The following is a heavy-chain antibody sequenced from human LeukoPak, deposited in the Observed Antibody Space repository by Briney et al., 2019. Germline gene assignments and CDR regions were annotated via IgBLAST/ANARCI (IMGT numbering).Heavy chain of an antibody. V-gene: IGHV1-69*13. D-gene: IGHD3-10*01. CDR1: GGTFNTHA. J-gene: IGHJ3*02. CDR3: ARSMVQLAITDGFHI. Sequence: GASVKVSCKASGGTFNTHAINWVRQAPGQGLEWMGAIIPIFGTAHYGQKFQGRATITADESTTTAYMDLSSLRSEDTAIYYCARSMVQLAITDGFHIWGQGTTVTVSS. CDR2: IIPIFGTA.